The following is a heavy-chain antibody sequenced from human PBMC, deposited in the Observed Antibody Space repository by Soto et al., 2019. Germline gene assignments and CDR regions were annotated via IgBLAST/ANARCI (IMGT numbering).Heavy chain of an antibody. CDR3: ARVGDDYGDYGEGGYYYYYMDV. Sequence: GSLRLSCAASGFTVSSNYISWVRQAPGKGLEWVSVIYSGGSTYYADYVKGRFTISRDNSKNTLYLQMNSLRAEDTAVYYCARVGDDYGDYGEGGYYYYYMDVWGKGTTVTVSS. J-gene: IGHJ6*03. D-gene: IGHD4-17*01. V-gene: IGHV3-66*01. CDR2: IYSGGST. CDR1: GFTVSSNY.